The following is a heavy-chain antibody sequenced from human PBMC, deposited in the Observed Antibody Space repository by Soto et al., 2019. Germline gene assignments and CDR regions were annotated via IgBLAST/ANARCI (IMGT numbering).Heavy chain of an antibody. CDR3: ASSVQQLVIYYYGMDV. V-gene: IGHV1-3*01. D-gene: IGHD6-13*01. CDR2: INAGNGNT. J-gene: IGHJ6*02. Sequence: ASVKVSCKASGYTFTSYAMHWVRQAPGQRLEWMGWINAGNGNTKYSQRFQGRVTITRDTSASTAYMELSSLRSEDTAVYYCASSVQQLVIYYYGMDVWGQGTTVTVSS. CDR1: GYTFTSYA.